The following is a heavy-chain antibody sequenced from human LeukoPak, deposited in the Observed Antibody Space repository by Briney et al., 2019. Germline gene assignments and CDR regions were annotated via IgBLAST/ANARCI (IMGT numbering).Heavy chain of an antibody. J-gene: IGHJ2*01. D-gene: IGHD2-15*01. V-gene: IGHV1-46*01. CDR2: INPSSGST. CDR3: ARCDHFEVAAKRDWYFDL. CDR1: GYTFTSYY. Sequence: ASMKVSCKASGYTFTSYYMNWVRQATGQGLEWMGIINPSSGSTSYAQKFQGRVTMTRDMSTSTVYMEMSSLRSEDTAVYYCARCDHFEVAAKRDWYFDLWGRGTLVTVSS.